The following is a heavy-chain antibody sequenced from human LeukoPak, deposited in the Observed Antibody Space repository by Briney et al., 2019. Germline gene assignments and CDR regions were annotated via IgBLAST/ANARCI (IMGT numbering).Heavy chain of an antibody. D-gene: IGHD2-15*01. CDR2: IIPIFGTA. CDR3: ARPYCSGGSCYSDAFDI. Sequence: SVKVSCKASGGTFSSYAISWVRQAPGQGLEWMGGIIPIFGTANYAQKFQGRVTITTDESTSTAYMELSSLRSEDTAVYYCARPYCSGGSCYSDAFDIWGQGTMVTVSS. CDR1: GGTFSSYA. V-gene: IGHV1-69*05. J-gene: IGHJ3*02.